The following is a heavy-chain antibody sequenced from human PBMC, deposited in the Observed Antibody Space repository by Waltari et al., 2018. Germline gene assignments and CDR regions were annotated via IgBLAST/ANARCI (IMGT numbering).Heavy chain of an antibody. CDR1: VFSLRVSGMC. D-gene: IGHD3-10*01. CDR3: ALMLGGKTNRYGSGDYRPISYYYDGVDV. CDR2: IDCDNNK. Sequence: QVTLRESVPALATPTQPVTLTYTFSVFSLRVSGMCVSCIRQPPGKALSWLALIDCDNNKYYSRSLKTRLTITKDTSKTQVVLTMTNMDLVDIATDHCALMLGGKTNRYGSGDYRPISYYYDGVDVGGQGTTVTVAS. J-gene: IGHJ6*02. V-gene: IGHV2-70*01.